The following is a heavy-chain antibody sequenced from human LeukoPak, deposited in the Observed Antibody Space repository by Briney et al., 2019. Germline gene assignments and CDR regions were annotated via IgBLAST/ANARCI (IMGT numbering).Heavy chain of an antibody. D-gene: IGHD3-3*01. CDR1: GFTLSNYG. Sequence: GGSLRLSCAASGFTLSNYGMNWVRQAPGKGLEWVSAISSDGSTYYADSVKGRFTVSRDNSKNTLYLQMNSLRAEDTAIYYCAKILCGSGYFLLDSWGQGTLVAVSS. V-gene: IGHV3-23*01. CDR3: AKILCGSGYFLLDS. J-gene: IGHJ4*02. CDR2: ISSDGST.